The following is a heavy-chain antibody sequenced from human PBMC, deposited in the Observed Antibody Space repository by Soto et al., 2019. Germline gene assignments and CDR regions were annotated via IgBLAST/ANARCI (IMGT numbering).Heavy chain of an antibody. V-gene: IGHV5-51*01. CDR2: IYPGDSDT. CDR1: GYSFTSYW. CDR3: ARTSAAGKYYYGMDV. J-gene: IGHJ6*02. Sequence: GETLKISCKGSGYSFTSYWIGWVRQMPGKGLEWMGIIYPGDSDTRYIPSFQGQVTISSDKSISTAYLQWSSLKASDTAIYYCARTSAAGKYYYGMDVWGQGTTVTVSS. D-gene: IGHD6-13*01.